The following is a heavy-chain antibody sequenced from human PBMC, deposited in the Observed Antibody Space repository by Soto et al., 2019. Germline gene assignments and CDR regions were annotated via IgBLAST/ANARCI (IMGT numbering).Heavy chain of an antibody. Sequence: QVQLVQSGAEVKKPGSSVKVSCKASGGTFSSYAISWVRQAPGQGLEWMGGIIPIFGTANYAQKFQGRVTITADESTSTAYMELSSLRSEDTAVYYCARDTGFGELCFFRGWFDPWGQGTLVTVSS. CDR1: GGTFSSYA. CDR2: IIPIFGTA. J-gene: IGHJ5*02. V-gene: IGHV1-69*01. CDR3: ARDTGFGELCFFRGWFDP. D-gene: IGHD3-10*01.